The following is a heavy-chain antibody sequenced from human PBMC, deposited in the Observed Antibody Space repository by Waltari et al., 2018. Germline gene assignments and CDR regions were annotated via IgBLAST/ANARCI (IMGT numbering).Heavy chain of an antibody. J-gene: IGHJ3*02. CDR3: ARVQWLLHDAFDI. V-gene: IGHV1-3*01. CDR1: GYTFTSYA. D-gene: IGHD6-19*01. Sequence: QVQLVQSGAEVKKPGASVKVSCKASGYTFTSYAMHWVRQAPGQRLEWMGWINAGNGNTKYSQKFQGRVTITRDTSASTAYMELSSLRSEDTAVYYCARVQWLLHDAFDIWGQGTMVTVSS. CDR2: INAGNGNT.